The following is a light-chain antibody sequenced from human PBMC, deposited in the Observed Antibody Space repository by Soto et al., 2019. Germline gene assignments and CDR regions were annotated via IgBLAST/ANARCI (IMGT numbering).Light chain of an antibody. CDR1: QSINTY. Sequence: DIQMTQSPSSLSASVGDRVTITCRASQSINTYLNWFQQKPGKAPKLLIYAASTLQSGVPSRFSGSGSGTDFTLTISSLQPEDFANYYCQQTYNTPRTFGQGTKVEIK. CDR3: QQTYNTPRT. V-gene: IGKV1-39*01. J-gene: IGKJ1*01. CDR2: AAS.